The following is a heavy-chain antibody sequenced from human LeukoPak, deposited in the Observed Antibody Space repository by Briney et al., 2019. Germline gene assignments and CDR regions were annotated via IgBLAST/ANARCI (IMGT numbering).Heavy chain of an antibody. V-gene: IGHV4-59*08. J-gene: IGHJ4*02. CDR2: IYYSGST. D-gene: IGHD5-18*01. CDR1: GGSISSYY. CDR3: ARAPRRYGSFDF. Sequence: SETLSLTCTVSGGSISSYYWSWVRQPPGKGLEWLGYIYYSGSTNYNPSLKSRVTISVDTSKNQFSIQVNAVTAADTAVYYCARAPRRYGSFDFWGQGILVTVSS.